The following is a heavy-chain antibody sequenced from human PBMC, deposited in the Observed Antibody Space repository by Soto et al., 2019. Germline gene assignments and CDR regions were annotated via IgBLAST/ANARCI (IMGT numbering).Heavy chain of an antibody. CDR3: TTGSTTRSYYYYGMDI. J-gene: IGHJ6*02. Sequence: GGSLRLSCAASGFTFSNALMNWVRQAPGKGLEWVGRIKSKTDGGTTDYAAPVKGRFTISRDDSKNTLYLQMNSLKTEDTAVYYCTTGSTTRSYYYYGMDIWGQGTTVTVSS. V-gene: IGHV3-15*07. CDR2: IKSKTDGGTT. D-gene: IGHD4-17*01. CDR1: GFTFSNAL.